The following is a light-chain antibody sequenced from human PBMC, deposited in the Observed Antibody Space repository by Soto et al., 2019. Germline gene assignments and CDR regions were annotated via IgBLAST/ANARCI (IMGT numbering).Light chain of an antibody. V-gene: IGKV1-33*01. Sequence: DIQMTQTPSSLSASVGDRVTITCQANQDISNFLNWFQQKPGKAPKLLIYDTSYLEAGVPSRFSGSGFGTHFTFTISSLQPEDVATYYCQQYDNVPAVTFGGGTKVEI. CDR3: QQYDNVPAVT. CDR1: QDISNF. CDR2: DTS. J-gene: IGKJ4*01.